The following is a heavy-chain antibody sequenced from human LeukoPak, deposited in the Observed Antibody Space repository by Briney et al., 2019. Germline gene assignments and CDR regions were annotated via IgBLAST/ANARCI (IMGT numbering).Heavy chain of an antibody. CDR3: ATDGDPYYYYYMDV. Sequence: ASVKVSYKASGYTFTGYYMHWVRQAPGQGLEWMERINPNSGGTNYAQKFQGRVTMTRDTSISTAYMELSRLRSDDTAVYYCATDGDPYYYYYMDVWGKGTTVTVSS. CDR1: GYTFTGYY. D-gene: IGHD3-3*01. J-gene: IGHJ6*03. CDR2: INPNSGGT. V-gene: IGHV1-2*06.